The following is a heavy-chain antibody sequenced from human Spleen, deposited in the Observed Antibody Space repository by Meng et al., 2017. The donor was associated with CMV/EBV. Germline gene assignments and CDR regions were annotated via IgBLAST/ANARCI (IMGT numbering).Heavy chain of an antibody. J-gene: IGHJ5*02. V-gene: IGHV1-46*01. Sequence: KASGYTFTSYFIHWVRRAPGQGLEWMGIINPSNDTTTYAQNFQGRVTMTRDTSTSTVYMELSSLRSEDTAVYYCARTGGNSLYNWFDPWGQGTLVTAPQ. CDR2: INPSNDTT. CDR3: ARTGGNSLYNWFDP. CDR1: GYTFTSYF. D-gene: IGHD4-23*01.